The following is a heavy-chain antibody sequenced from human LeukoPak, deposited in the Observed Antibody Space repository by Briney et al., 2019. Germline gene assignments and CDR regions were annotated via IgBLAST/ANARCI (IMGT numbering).Heavy chain of an antibody. Sequence: PSETLSLTCTVSGGSISRSYWSWMRQPAGKGPEWIGRIYGSGTITYNPSLESRVTMSVDTSKNQFSLKLRSVTAADTAVYYCARGYYYGSGSYFDYWGQGTLVTVPS. V-gene: IGHV4-4*07. CDR2: IYGSGTI. J-gene: IGHJ4*02. CDR1: GGSISRSY. D-gene: IGHD3-10*01. CDR3: ARGYYYGSGSYFDY.